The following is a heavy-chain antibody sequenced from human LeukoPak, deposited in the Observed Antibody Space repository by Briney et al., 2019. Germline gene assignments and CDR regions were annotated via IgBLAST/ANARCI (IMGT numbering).Heavy chain of an antibody. J-gene: IGHJ4*02. Sequence: SETLSLTRTVSGYSISSGYYWGWIRQPPGKGLEWIGRIYHSGSTYYNPSLKSRVTISVDTSKNQFSLKLSSVTAADTAVYYCARAGDDYVWGSYRYTPYYFDYWGQGTLVTVSS. V-gene: IGHV4-38-2*02. CDR1: GYSISSGYY. CDR3: ARAGDDYVWGSYRYTPYYFDY. D-gene: IGHD3-16*02. CDR2: IYHSGST.